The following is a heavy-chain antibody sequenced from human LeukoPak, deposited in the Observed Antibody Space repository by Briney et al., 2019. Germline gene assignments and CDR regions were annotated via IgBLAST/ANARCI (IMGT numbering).Heavy chain of an antibody. V-gene: IGHV1-8*03. CDR1: GYTFTSYD. J-gene: IGHJ4*02. D-gene: IGHD6-6*01. Sequence: ASVKVSCKASGYTFTSYDINWVRQATGQGLEWMGWMNPNSGNTGYAQKFQGRVTITRNTSISTAYTELSSLRSEDTAVYYCARKGIAARSFDYWGQGTLVTVSS. CDR3: ARKGIAARSFDY. CDR2: MNPNSGNT.